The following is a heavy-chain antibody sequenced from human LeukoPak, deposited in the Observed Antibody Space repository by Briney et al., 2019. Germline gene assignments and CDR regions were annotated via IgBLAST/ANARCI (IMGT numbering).Heavy chain of an antibody. J-gene: IGHJ4*02. D-gene: IGHD3-22*01. Sequence: ASVKVSCTASGYTFTGYYMHWARQAPGQGLEWMGWINPNSGGTNYAQKFQGRVNMTRDTSISTAYMELSRLTSDDTAVYYCAREDYDSSGYRDDDCWGQGTLVTVSS. CDR1: GYTFTGYY. CDR2: INPNSGGT. V-gene: IGHV1-2*02. CDR3: AREDYDSSGYRDDDC.